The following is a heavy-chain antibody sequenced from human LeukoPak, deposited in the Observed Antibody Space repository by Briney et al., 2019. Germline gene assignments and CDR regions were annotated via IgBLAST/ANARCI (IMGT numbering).Heavy chain of an antibody. CDR3: ARVGGVVVPAAMPPYSYGMDV. J-gene: IGHJ6*02. D-gene: IGHD2-2*01. V-gene: IGHV4-59*01. Sequence: SETLSLTCTVSGGSISSYYWSWVRQPPGKGLEWIGYIYYSGSTNYNPSLKSRVTISVDTSKNQFSLKLSSVSAADTAVYYCARVGGVVVPAAMPPYSYGMDVWGQGSTVTVSS. CDR1: GGSISSYY. CDR2: IYYSGST.